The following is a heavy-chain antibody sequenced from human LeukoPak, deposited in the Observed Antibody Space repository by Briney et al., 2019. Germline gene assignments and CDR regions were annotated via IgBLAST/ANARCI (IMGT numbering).Heavy chain of an antibody. CDR3: ARDKYYYDSSGSTDWYFDL. D-gene: IGHD3-22*01. CDR2: INHSGST. J-gene: IGHJ2*01. Sequence: SETLSLTCTVSGYSISSGYYWGWIRQPPGKGLEWIGEINHSGSTNYNPSLKSRVTISVDTSKNQFSLKLSSVTAADTAVYYCARDKYYYDSSGSTDWYFDLWGRGTLVTVSS. V-gene: IGHV4-38-2*02. CDR1: GYSISSGYY.